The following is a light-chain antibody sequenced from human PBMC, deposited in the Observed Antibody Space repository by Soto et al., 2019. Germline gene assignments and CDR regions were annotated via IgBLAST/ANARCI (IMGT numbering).Light chain of an antibody. CDR2: GAS. CDR3: QDSPNYPIP. J-gene: IGKJ5*01. Sequence: DTATITCRASQDIGSVLAWYQQKPGTAPKVLISGASNLHGGVPSRFSGSGSRTDFTLTITHLQSEDFATYYCQDSPNYPIPFGQVTRLEI. V-gene: IGKV1-8*01. CDR1: QDIGSV.